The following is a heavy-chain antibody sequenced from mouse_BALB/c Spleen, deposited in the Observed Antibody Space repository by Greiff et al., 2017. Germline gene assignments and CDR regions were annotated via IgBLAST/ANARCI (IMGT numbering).Heavy chain of an antibody. D-gene: IGHD1-1*01. CDR3: ARDYYGSRLDY. CDR2: IWAGGST. Sequence: LQESGPGLVAPSQSLSITCTVSGFSLTSYGVHWVRQPPGKGLEWLGVIWAGGSTNYNSALMSRLSISKDNSKSQVFLKMNSLQTDDTAMYYCARDYYGSRLDYWGQGTSVTVSS. CDR1: GFSLTSYG. J-gene: IGHJ4*01. V-gene: IGHV2-9*02.